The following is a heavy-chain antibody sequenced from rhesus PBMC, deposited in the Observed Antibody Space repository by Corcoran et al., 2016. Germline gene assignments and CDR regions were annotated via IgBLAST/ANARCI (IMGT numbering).Heavy chain of an antibody. Sequence: QLQLQESGPGLVKPSETLSLTCAVSGGSISDDYYWSWIRKPPGKGLEWIGYIYGSGGGTNYNPSRKNRVTISIDTSKNQFCLKLSAVTAADTAVYYCARSKGVTLFDYWGQGVLVTVSS. D-gene: IGHD4-23*01. V-gene: IGHV4-106*01. J-gene: IGHJ4*01. CDR1: GGSISDDYY. CDR2: IYGSGGGT. CDR3: ARSKGVTLFDY.